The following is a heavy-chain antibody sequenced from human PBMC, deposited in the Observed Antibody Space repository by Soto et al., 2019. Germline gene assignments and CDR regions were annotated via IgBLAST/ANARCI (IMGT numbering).Heavy chain of an antibody. J-gene: IGHJ4*02. CDR3: ARNYDSSGYYVDY. CDR1: GGSISSGGYS. V-gene: IGHV4-30-2*01. Sequence: PSEALSLTCAVSGGSISSGGYSWYWIRQPPGKGLEWIGYIYHSGSTYYNPSLKSRVTISVDRSKNQFSLKLSSVTAADTAVYYCARNYDSSGYYVDYWGQGTLVTVSS. CDR2: IYHSGST. D-gene: IGHD3-22*01.